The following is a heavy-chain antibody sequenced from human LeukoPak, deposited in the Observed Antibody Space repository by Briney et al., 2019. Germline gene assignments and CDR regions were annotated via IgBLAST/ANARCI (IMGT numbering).Heavy chain of an antibody. CDR3: ARGGHIVVVTGYYFDY. J-gene: IGHJ4*02. CDR2: IIPIFGTA. V-gene: IGHV1-69*13. CDR1: GGTFSSYA. Sequence: ASVKVSCKASGGTFSSYAISWVRQAPGQGLEWMGGIIPIFGTANYAQKFQGRVTITADESTSTAYMELSSLRSEDTAVYYCARGGHIVVVTGYYFDYWGQGTPVTVSS. D-gene: IGHD2-21*02.